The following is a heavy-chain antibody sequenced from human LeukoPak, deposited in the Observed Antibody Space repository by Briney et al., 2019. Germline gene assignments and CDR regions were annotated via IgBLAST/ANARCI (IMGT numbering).Heavy chain of an antibody. D-gene: IGHD4-17*01. Sequence: GGSLRLSCAASGFTFSSYAMHWVRQAPGKGLEWVAVISYDGSNKYYADSVKGRFTISRDNSKNTLYLQMNSLRAEDTAVYYCARDLGDYEPRYFDYWGQGTLVTVSS. J-gene: IGHJ4*02. CDR3: ARDLGDYEPRYFDY. V-gene: IGHV3-30-3*01. CDR2: ISYDGSNK. CDR1: GFTFSSYA.